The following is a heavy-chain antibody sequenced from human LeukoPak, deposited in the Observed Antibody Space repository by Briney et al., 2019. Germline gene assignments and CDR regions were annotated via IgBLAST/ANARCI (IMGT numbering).Heavy chain of an antibody. J-gene: IGHJ4*02. Sequence: SETLSLTRTVSGGSISSGGYYWSWIRQPPGKGLVWIGYIYHSGSTYYNPSLKSRVTISVDRSKNQFSLKLSSVTAADTAVYYCARVVRSSSSTAFDYWGQGTLVTVSS. V-gene: IGHV4-30-2*01. D-gene: IGHD6-6*01. CDR2: IYHSGST. CDR1: GGSISSGGYY. CDR3: ARVVRSSSSTAFDY.